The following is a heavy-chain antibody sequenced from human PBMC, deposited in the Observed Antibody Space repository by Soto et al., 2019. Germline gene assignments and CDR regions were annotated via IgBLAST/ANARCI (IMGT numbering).Heavy chain of an antibody. Sequence: QVQLVQSGAEVKKPGASVTVSCKASGYTFSDYYLHWVRQAPGQGPEWMGRINPNSGDAKFAQKFQSRITMTGNTSVRTACMELNWVKSDHTAVYYCAKDSGEATATLDYYYFYMDVWGKGTTVTVSS. J-gene: IGHJ6*03. CDR3: AKDSGEATATLDYYYFYMDV. D-gene: IGHD2-15*01. CDR1: GYTFSDYY. V-gene: IGHV1-2*06. CDR2: INPNSGDA.